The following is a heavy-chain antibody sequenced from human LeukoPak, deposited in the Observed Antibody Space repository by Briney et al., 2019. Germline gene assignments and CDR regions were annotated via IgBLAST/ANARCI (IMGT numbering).Heavy chain of an antibody. V-gene: IGHV1-2*02. CDR1: GYTFTGYY. CDR2: INPNSGAT. Sequence: ASVKVSCKASGYTFTGYYLFWVRQAPGQGLEWMGWINPNSGATKYAQNFQGRVTLTSDTSIRTTYMELSSLRSDDTAVYSCARDERYPYGANHYPDLGFWGQGTPVTVSS. J-gene: IGHJ4*02. CDR3: ARDERYPYGANHYPDLGF. D-gene: IGHD4/OR15-4a*01.